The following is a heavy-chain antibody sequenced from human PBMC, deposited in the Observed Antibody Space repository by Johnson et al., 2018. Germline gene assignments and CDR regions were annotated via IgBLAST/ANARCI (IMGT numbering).Heavy chain of an antibody. CDR2: IYYTGTT. CDR3: ARDSGYSDSSGFSLDALDI. V-gene: IGHV4-59*01. D-gene: IGHD3-22*01. CDR1: GGSINFYY. Sequence: QVQLQESGPGLVKXSETLSLXCAVSGGSINFYYWNWIRQPPGKGLEWIGFIYYTGTTKYNPSLKSRVTMSSDPSKNKLSLKLSSVTAADTAVYYCARDSGYSDSSGFSLDALDIWGQGTMVTVSS. J-gene: IGHJ3*02.